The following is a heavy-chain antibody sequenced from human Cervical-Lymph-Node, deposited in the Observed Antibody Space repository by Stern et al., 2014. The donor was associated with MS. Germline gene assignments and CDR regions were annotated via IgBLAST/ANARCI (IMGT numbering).Heavy chain of an antibody. J-gene: IGHJ4*02. CDR3: TSLLDY. V-gene: IGHV3-73*01. Sequence: EVHLVESGGTLVQPGGSLRLSCAASGFNFSGSAMHWVRQAPGKGLEWVGRIRSEAKNYATAFIASVEGRFTISRDDSENTLYLQMNKLKTEDTAVYYCTSLLDYWGQGTLVTVSP. CDR2: IRSEAKNYAT. CDR1: GFNFSGSA.